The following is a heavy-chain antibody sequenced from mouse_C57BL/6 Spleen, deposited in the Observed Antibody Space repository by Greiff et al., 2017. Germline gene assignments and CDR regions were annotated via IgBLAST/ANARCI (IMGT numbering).Heavy chain of an antibody. D-gene: IGHD3-2*02. V-gene: IGHV1-81*01. CDR1: GYTFTRYG. J-gene: IGHJ2*01. CDR2: IYPRSGNT. CDR3: AREGLDSSGLDY. Sequence: VQLQQSGAELARPGASVKLSCKASGYTFTRYGISWVKQRTGQGLEWIGEIYPRSGNTYYNEKFKGKATLTADKSSSTAYMELLSLTSEDSAVYFCAREGLDSSGLDYWGQGTTLTVSS.